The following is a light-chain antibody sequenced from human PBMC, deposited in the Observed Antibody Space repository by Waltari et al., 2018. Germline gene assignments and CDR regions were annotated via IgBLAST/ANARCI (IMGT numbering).Light chain of an antibody. J-gene: IGKJ3*01. CDR3: QQYNSYSFT. CDR1: QSVNSW. Sequence: DIQMTQSPSTLSASVGDRVTITCRASQSVNSWVAWYQQKPRKAPKLLIFKASNLESGVPSRFSGSGSGTEFTLTISSLQPDDFATYYCQQYNSYSFTFGPGTKVDIK. CDR2: KAS. V-gene: IGKV1-5*03.